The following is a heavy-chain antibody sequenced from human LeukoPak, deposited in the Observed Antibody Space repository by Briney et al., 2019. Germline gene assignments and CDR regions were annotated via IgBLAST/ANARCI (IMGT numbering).Heavy chain of an antibody. J-gene: IGHJ4*02. CDR1: GYSISSGYY. CDR3: ARHRYCGSTSCQGSDY. CDR2: IYHSGST. Sequence: PSETLSLTCAVSGYSISSGYYWGWIRQPPGKGLEWIGSIYHSGSTYYNPSLKSRVTISVDTSKNQFSLKLSSVTAADTAVYYCARHRYCGSTSCQGSDYWGQGTLVTVSS. V-gene: IGHV4-38-2*01. D-gene: IGHD2-2*01.